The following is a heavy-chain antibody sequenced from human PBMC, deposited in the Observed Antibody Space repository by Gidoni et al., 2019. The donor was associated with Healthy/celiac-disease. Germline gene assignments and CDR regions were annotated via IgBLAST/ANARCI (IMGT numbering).Heavy chain of an antibody. J-gene: IGHJ4*02. CDR3: AKSPSGDFAAPFDY. Sequence: EVQLVESGGGLVQPGRSLRLSCAASGFTFDDYAMHWVRQAPGKGLEWVSGISWNSGSIGYADSVKGRFTISRDNAKNSLYLQMNSLRAEDTALYYCAKSPSGDFAAPFDYWGQGTLVTVSS. D-gene: IGHD7-27*01. CDR1: GFTFDDYA. V-gene: IGHV3-9*01. CDR2: ISWNSGSI.